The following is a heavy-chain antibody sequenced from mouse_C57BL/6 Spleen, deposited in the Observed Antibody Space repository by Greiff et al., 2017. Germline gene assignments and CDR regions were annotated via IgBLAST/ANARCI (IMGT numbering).Heavy chain of an antibody. V-gene: IGHV2-5*01. CDR1: GFSLTSYG. CDR3: AKNSYYGNYVNFDY. CDR2: IWRGGST. J-gene: IGHJ2*01. D-gene: IGHD2-10*01. Sequence: VQGVESGPGLVQPSQSLSITCTVSGFSLTSYGVHWVRQSPGKGLEWLGVIWRGGSTDYNAAFMSRLSITKDNSKSQVFFKMNSLQADDTAIYYCAKNSYYGNYVNFDYWGQGTTLTVSS.